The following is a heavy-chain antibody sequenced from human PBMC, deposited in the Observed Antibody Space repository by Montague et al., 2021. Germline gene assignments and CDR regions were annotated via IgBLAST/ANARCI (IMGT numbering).Heavy chain of an antibody. CDR3: ARRGGYSARQYSGWDV. CDR1: GDSINTPNW. Sequence: SETLSLTRAVSGDSINTPNWWTWVRPFPGKGLEWIREVYHTGSTNYKPSLKSRVTLSVAKSKNQFSLKMTSVTAADTAIYYCARRGGYSARQYSGWDVWGQGSTVTVSS. D-gene: IGHD2-15*01. CDR2: VYHTGST. V-gene: IGHV4-4*02. J-gene: IGHJ6*02.